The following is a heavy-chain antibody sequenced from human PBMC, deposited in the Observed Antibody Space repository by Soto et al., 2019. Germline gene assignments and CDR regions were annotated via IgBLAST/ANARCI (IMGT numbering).Heavy chain of an antibody. D-gene: IGHD3-22*01. CDR3: ARLGYYLFDY. CDR2: IYYSGST. Sequence: PSETLSLTCTVSGGSISSSSYYWGWIRQPPGKGLEWIGSIYYSGSTYYNPSLKSRVTISVDTSKNQFSLKLSSVTAADTAVHYCARLGYYLFDYWGQGTLVTVSS. J-gene: IGHJ4*02. V-gene: IGHV4-39*01. CDR1: GGSISSSSYY.